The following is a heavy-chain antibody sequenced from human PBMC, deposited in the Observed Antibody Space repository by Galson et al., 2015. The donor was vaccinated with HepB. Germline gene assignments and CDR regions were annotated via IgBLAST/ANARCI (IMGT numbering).Heavy chain of an antibody. J-gene: IGHJ6*02. V-gene: IGHV3-15*07. CDR2: IKSKTDGGTT. CDR1: GFTFSNAW. Sequence: SLRLSCAASGFTFSNAWMNWVRQAPGKGLEWVGRIKSKTDGGTTDYAAPVKGRFTISRDDSKNTLYLQMNSLKTEDTAVYYCTTDLCSGGSCYLRADGMDVWGQGTTVTVSS. D-gene: IGHD2-15*01. CDR3: TTDLCSGGSCYLRADGMDV.